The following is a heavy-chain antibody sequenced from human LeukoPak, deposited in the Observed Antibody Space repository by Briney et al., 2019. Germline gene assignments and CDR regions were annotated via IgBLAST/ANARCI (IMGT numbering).Heavy chain of an antibody. CDR2: IYYSGST. J-gene: IGHJ6*02. V-gene: IGHV4-59*01. D-gene: IGHD2-15*01. CDR3: VREELPGSGGSNYGMDV. CDR1: GGSISSYY. Sequence: SETLSLTCTVSGGSISSYYWSWIRQPPGKGLEWIGYIYYSGSTNYNPSLKSRVTISVDTSKNQFSLKLSSVTAADTAVYYCVREELPGSGGSNYGMDVWGQGTTVTVSS.